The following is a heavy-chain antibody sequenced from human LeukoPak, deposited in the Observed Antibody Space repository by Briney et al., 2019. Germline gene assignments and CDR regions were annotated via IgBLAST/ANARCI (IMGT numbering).Heavy chain of an antibody. D-gene: IGHD1-26*01. CDR3: VRDLGGRSGH. V-gene: IGHV3-74*01. CDR2: INEDGSTT. Sequence: GGSLRLSCTVSGFTFSGFWMSWSRQAPGKGLVWVSRINEDGSTTNYADSVKGRSTIFRDNAKNTLYLQMNSLRAEDTAVYYCVRDLGGRSGHWGQGTLVTVSS. CDR1: GFTFSGFW. J-gene: IGHJ4*02.